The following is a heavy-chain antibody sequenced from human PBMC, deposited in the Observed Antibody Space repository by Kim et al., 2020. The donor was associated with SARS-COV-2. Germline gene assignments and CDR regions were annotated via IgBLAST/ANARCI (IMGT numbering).Heavy chain of an antibody. J-gene: IGHJ4*02. Sequence: YVGSVKGRFTVSRDNAKNSLYLQMNSLRAEDTAVYYCARDRGSSWYPGFYWGQGTLVTVSS. V-gene: IGHV3-7*01. D-gene: IGHD6-13*01. CDR3: ARDRGSSWYPGFY.